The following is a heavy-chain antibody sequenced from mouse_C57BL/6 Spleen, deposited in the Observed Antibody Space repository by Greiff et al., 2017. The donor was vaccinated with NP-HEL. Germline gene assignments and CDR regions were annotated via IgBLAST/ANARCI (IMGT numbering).Heavy chain of an antibody. CDR2: ISSGGDYI. CDR3: TRVSLTGANYFDD. V-gene: IGHV5-9-1*02. CDR1: GFTFSSYA. J-gene: IGHJ2*01. Sequence: EVKLMESGEGLVKPGGSLKLSCAASGFTFSSYAMSWVRQTPEKRLEWVAYISSGGDYIYYADTVKGRFTISRDNARNTLYLQMSSLKSEDTAMYYCTRVSLTGANYFDDWGQGTTLTVSS. D-gene: IGHD4-1*01.